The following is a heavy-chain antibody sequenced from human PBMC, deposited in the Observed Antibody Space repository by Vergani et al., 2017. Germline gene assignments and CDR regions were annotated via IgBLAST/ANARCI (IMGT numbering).Heavy chain of an antibody. V-gene: IGHV5-51*01. J-gene: IGHJ6*02. CDR3: ARRAVHYDGMDF. CDR1: GYSFTSYW. D-gene: IGHD6-6*01. Sequence: EVQLVQSGAEVTKPGESLKISCKGSGYSFTSYWIVWVRQMPGKGLECMGIIYPGDSDTRYSPSFQGQVSISADKSISTAYQQWSSRKASDTAMDYCARRAVHYDGMDFWGQGTTVTVSS. CDR2: IYPGDSDT.